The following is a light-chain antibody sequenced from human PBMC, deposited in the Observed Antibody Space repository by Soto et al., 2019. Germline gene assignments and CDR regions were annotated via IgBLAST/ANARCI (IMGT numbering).Light chain of an antibody. CDR3: QQYGSSWRT. CDR2: GAS. J-gene: IGKJ1*01. Sequence: EIVLTQSPGTLSLSPGERATLSCRASQSVTSSYLAWYQQKPGQAPRLLIYGASSRATGIPDRFSGSGSGTDFTLTISRLEPEDFGVYYCQQYGSSWRTFGQGTKVEIK. V-gene: IGKV3-20*01. CDR1: QSVTSSY.